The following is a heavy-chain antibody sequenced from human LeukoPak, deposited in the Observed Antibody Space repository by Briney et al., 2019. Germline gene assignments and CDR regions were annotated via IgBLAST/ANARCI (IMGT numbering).Heavy chain of an antibody. CDR3: ARGGVRFDP. Sequence: ASETLSLTCAVYGGSFSGYYWSWIRQPPGKGLEWIGEINHSGSTNYNPSLKSRVTISVDTSKNQFSLKLSSVTAADTAVYYCARGGVRFDPWGQGTLVTVSS. CDR2: INHSGST. V-gene: IGHV4-34*01. CDR1: GGSFSGYY. J-gene: IGHJ5*02.